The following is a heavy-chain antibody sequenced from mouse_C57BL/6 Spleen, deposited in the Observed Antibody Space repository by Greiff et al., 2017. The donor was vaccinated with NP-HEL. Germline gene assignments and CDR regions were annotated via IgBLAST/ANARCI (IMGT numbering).Heavy chain of an antibody. J-gene: IGHJ2*01. Sequence: VKLQESGAELVRPGASVKLSCKASGYTFTDYYINWVKQRPGQGLEWIARIYPGSGNTYYNEKFKGKATLTAEKSSSTAYMQLSSLTSEDSAVYFCARDDYDLDYWGQGTTLTVSS. V-gene: IGHV1-76*01. CDR2: IYPGSGNT. CDR3: ARDDYDLDY. CDR1: GYTFTDYY. D-gene: IGHD2-4*01.